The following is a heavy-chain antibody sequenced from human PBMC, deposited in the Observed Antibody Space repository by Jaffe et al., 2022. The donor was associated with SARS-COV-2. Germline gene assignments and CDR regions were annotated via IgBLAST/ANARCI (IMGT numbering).Heavy chain of an antibody. Sequence: EVQLVESGGGLVKPGGSLRLSCAASGFTFSSYSMNWVRQAPGKGLEWVSSISSSSSYIYYADSVKGRFTISRDNAKNSLYLQMNSLRAEDTAVYYCARAVYFDWLPSYYYYMDVWGKGTTVTVSS. V-gene: IGHV3-21*01. D-gene: IGHD3-9*01. CDR2: ISSSSSYI. J-gene: IGHJ6*03. CDR1: GFTFSSYS. CDR3: ARAVYFDWLPSYYYYMDV.